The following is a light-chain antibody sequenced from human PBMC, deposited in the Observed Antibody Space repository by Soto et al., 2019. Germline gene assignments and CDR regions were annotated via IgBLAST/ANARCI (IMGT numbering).Light chain of an antibody. V-gene: IGKV3-20*01. CDR2: DAS. CDR3: QQYGSSPLT. Sequence: LKKTTATVSLSGGESTTLYCRASQSVSIAYLAWYQQKPGQAPRLLIYDASSRATGIPDRFSGSGSGTDFTLTISRLEPEDLAVYYCQQYGSSPLTFGGGTKV. J-gene: IGKJ4*01. CDR1: QSVSIAY.